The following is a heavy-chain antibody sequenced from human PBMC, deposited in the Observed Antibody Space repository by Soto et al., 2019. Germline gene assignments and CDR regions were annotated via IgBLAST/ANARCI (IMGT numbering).Heavy chain of an antibody. V-gene: IGHV4-34*01. Sequence: SETLSLTCVVSGEPFSGYYWSWIRQTPGMGLEWIGEVDHRGSTTYNPSLKNRASISIDSSKNLFSLELTSVTAADTALYFCARYEYGNSLYGVDVWGQGTRVTVSS. D-gene: IGHD1-7*01. CDR3: ARYEYGNSLYGVDV. J-gene: IGHJ6*02. CDR2: VDHRGST. CDR1: GEPFSGYY.